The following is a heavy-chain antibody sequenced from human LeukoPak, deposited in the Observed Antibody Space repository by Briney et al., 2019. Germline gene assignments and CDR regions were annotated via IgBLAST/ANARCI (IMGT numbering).Heavy chain of an antibody. Sequence: GRSLLLSCAASGFTFSSYGMHWVRQAPGKGLEGVAVISYDGSNKYYADSVKGRFTISRDNSKNTLYLQMNSLRAEDTAVYYCAKGIQLWSHRGDFDYWGQGTLVTVSS. J-gene: IGHJ4*02. CDR1: GFTFSSYG. V-gene: IGHV3-30*18. CDR3: AKGIQLWSHRGDFDY. CDR2: ISYDGSNK. D-gene: IGHD5-18*01.